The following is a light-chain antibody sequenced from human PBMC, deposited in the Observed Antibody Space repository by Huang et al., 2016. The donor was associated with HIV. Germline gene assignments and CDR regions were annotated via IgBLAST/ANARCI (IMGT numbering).Light chain of an antibody. CDR3: QQCYSTPRT. V-gene: IGKV1-39*01. CDR2: AES. CDR1: PIITTY. J-gene: IGKJ1*01. Sequence: DIQMTQSPSSLSASVGDRVTITCRASPIITTYLNWYQQKPGKAPKLLIYAESNLQTGVPPRFSGSGSGTDFTLTINSLQPEDFATYYCQQCYSTPRTFGQGTKVEV.